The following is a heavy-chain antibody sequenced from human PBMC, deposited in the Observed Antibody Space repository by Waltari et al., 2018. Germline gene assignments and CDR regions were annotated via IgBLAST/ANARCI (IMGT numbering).Heavy chain of an antibody. CDR2: IYHSGST. V-gene: IGHV4-4*02. J-gene: IGHJ6*02. Sequence: QVQLQESGPGLVKPSGTLSLTCAVSGGSISSSNWWSWVRQPPGKGLEWIGEIYHSGSTNYNPSLKSRCTISVDKSKNQFSLKLSSVTAADTAVYYCARTPVGGVWQQLVYYYYYGMDVWGQGTTVTVSS. CDR1: GGSISSSNW. CDR3: ARTPVGGVWQQLVYYYYYGMDV. D-gene: IGHD6-13*01.